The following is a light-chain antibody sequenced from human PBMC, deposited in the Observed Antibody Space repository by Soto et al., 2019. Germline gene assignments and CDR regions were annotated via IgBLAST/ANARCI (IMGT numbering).Light chain of an antibody. J-gene: IGKJ2*01. CDR1: QSVSSSY. Sequence: EIVLTQSPGTLSLSPGERATLSCRASQSVSSSYLAWYQQKPGQAPRLRIYGASSRATGIPDRFSGSGSGTDFPLTISRLEPEDFAVYYCQQYGSSPPYTFGQGTKLEIK. CDR3: QQYGSSPPYT. CDR2: GAS. V-gene: IGKV3-20*01.